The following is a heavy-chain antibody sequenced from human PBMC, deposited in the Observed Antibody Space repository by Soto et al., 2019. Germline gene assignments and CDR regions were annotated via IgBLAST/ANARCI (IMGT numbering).Heavy chain of an antibody. CDR2: IIPIFGTA. D-gene: IGHD2-2*01. J-gene: IGHJ3*02. CDR1: GGTFSSYA. Sequence: SVKVSCKASGGTFSSYAISWVRQAPGQGLEWMGGIIPIFGTANYAQKFQGRVTIIADESTSTAYMELSSLRSEDTAVYYCASGTSRYAFDIWGQGTMVTVSS. V-gene: IGHV1-69*13. CDR3: ASGTSRYAFDI.